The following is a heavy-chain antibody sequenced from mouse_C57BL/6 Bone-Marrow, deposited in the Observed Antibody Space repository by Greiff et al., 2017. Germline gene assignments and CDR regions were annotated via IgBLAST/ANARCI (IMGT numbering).Heavy chain of an antibody. V-gene: IGHV5-17*01. CDR1: GFTFSDYG. CDR2: ISSGSSTI. CDR3: ARGDSSGYFAY. J-gene: IGHJ3*01. D-gene: IGHD3-2*02. Sequence: EVQLVESGGGLVKPGGSLKLSCAASGFTFSDYGMHWVRQAPEKGLEWVAYISSGSSTIYYADTVKGRFTISRDNAKNTLFLQMTRLRSEDTAMYYCARGDSSGYFAYWGQGTLVTVSA.